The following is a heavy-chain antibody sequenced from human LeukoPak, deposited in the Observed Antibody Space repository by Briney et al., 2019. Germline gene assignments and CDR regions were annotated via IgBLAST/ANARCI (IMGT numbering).Heavy chain of an antibody. CDR2: IIPIFGTA. D-gene: IGHD3-9*01. CDR1: GGTFSSYA. V-gene: IGHV1-69*06. CDR3: ARALDLTGYYTYYYYMDV. J-gene: IGHJ6*03. Sequence: ASVKVSCKASGGTFSSYAISWVRQAPGQGLEWMGGIIPIFGTANYAQKFQGRVTITADKSTSTAYMELSSLRSEDTAVYYCARALDLTGYYTYYYYMDVWGKGTTVTVSS.